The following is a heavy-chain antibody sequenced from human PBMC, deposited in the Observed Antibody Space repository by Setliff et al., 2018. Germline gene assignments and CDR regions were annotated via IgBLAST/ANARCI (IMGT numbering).Heavy chain of an antibody. CDR2: INTGGGSA. J-gene: IGHJ6*02. Sequence: ASVKVSCKASGYTFTSYYMYWVRQAPGQGFEWMGTINTGGGSASIVDQFQGRVTMTRDTSTSTVYMEFSSLKSDDTAVYYCARDPQREVYQYGMDVWGQGTTVTVSS. CDR3: ARDPQREVYQYGMDV. V-gene: IGHV1-46*01. CDR1: GYTFTSYY. D-gene: IGHD6-19*01.